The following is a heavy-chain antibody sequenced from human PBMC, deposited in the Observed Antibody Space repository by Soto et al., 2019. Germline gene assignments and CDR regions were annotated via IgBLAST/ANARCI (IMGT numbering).Heavy chain of an antibody. V-gene: IGHV3-30*18. CDR3: AKDELIPSGFGDDYYYYGMDV. D-gene: IGHD3-3*01. CDR1: GFTFSSYG. J-gene: IGHJ6*02. CDR2: ISYDGSNK. Sequence: PGGSLRLSCAASGFTFSSYGMHWVRQAPGKGLEWVAVISYDGSNKYYADSVKGRFTISRDNSKNTLYLQMNSLRAEDTAVYYCAKDELIPSGFGDDYYYYGMDVWGQGTTVTVSS.